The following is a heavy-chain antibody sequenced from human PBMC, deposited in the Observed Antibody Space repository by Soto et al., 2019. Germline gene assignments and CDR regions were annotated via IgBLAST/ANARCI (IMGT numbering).Heavy chain of an antibody. CDR3: AREGGGYCSGGSCGYFQQ. CDR2: VYSGGST. J-gene: IGHJ1*01. D-gene: IGHD2-15*01. V-gene: IGHV3-66*01. Sequence: EVQLVESGGGLVQPGGSLRLSCAASGFTVSSNYMSWVRQAPGKGLEWVSVVYSGGSTYYADSVKGRFTISRDNSKNTPYLQMNSLRAEDTAVYYCAREGGGYCSGGSCGYFQQWGQGTLVTVSS. CDR1: GFTVSSNY.